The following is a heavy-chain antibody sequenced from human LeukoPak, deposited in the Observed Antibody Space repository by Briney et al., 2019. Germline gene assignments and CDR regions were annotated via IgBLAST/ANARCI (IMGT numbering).Heavy chain of an antibody. CDR2: INPNSGGT. V-gene: IGHV1-2*04. CDR3: AREKDSSSGDAFDI. CDR1: GYTFTGYY. Sequence: ASVKVSCKASGYTFTGYYIHWVRQVPGQGLEWMGWINPNSGGTNYAQKFQGWVTMTRDTSISTAYMELSRLRCDDTAVYYCAREKDSSSGDAFDIWGQGTMVTVSS. D-gene: IGHD6-13*01. J-gene: IGHJ3*02.